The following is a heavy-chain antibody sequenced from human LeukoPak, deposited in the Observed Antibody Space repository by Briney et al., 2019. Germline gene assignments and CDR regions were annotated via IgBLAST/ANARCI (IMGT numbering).Heavy chain of an antibody. Sequence: ASVKVSCKASGYTFTSYYMHWVRQAPGQGLEWMGILNPSGGSTSYAQKFQGRVTITADESTSTAYMELSSLRSEDTAVYYCARVVDYYYYMDVWGKGTTVTISS. D-gene: IGHD2-15*01. CDR3: ARVVDYYYYMDV. J-gene: IGHJ6*03. CDR1: GYTFTSYY. CDR2: LNPSGGST. V-gene: IGHV1-46*01.